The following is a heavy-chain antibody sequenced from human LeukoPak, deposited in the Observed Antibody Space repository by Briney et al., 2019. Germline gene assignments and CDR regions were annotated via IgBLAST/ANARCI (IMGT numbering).Heavy chain of an antibody. D-gene: IGHD5-24*01. CDR1: GGSISSSSYY. Sequence: SETLSLTCTVSGGSISSSSYYWGWIRQSPGKGLEWIGSIYYSGSTYYNPSLKSRVFISVDTSQNQFSLRLSSVTAADTAVYYCARASMRRRDGYNRHYEIDYWGQGTLVTVSS. CDR3: ARASMRRRDGYNRHYEIDY. V-gene: IGHV4-39*07. CDR2: IYYSGST. J-gene: IGHJ4*02.